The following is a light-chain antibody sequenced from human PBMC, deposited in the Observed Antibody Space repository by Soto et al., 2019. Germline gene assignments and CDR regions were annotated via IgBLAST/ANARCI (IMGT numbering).Light chain of an antibody. CDR3: QEYGSSRT. Sequence: EIVLTQSPGTLSLSPGERATLSCRASQSVSSSYLAWYQQKPGQAPRLLIYGASSRATDIPDRFSGSGSGTDFTLTISRLEPEDFALYYCQEYGSSRTFGQGTKVEIK. J-gene: IGKJ1*01. CDR2: GAS. V-gene: IGKV3-20*01. CDR1: QSVSSSY.